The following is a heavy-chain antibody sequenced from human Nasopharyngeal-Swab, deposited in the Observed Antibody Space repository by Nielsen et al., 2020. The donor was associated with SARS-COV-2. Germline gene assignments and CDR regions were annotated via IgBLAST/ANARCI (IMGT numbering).Heavy chain of an antibody. J-gene: IGHJ4*02. CDR2: IYYSGST. D-gene: IGHD3-10*01. Sequence: SETLSLTCAVYGGSFSGYYWSWIRQPTGKGLEWIGYIYYSGSTNYNPSLKSRVTISVDTSKNQFSLKLSSVTAADTAVYCCASGELNPFDYWGQGTLVTVSS. V-gene: IGHV4-59*01. CDR1: GGSFSGYY. CDR3: ASGELNPFDY.